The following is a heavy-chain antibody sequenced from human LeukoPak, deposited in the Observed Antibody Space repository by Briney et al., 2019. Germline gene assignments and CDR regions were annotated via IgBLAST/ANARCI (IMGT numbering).Heavy chain of an antibody. Sequence: ASVKVSCKASVYTFTSYGISWVRQAPGQGLEWMGWISAYNGNTNYAQKLQGRVTMTTDTSTSTAYMELRSLRSDDTAVYYCARDDYYGSGSYGFDYWGQGTLVTVSS. V-gene: IGHV1-18*01. CDR2: ISAYNGNT. CDR1: VYTFTSYG. D-gene: IGHD3-10*01. CDR3: ARDDYYGSGSYGFDY. J-gene: IGHJ4*02.